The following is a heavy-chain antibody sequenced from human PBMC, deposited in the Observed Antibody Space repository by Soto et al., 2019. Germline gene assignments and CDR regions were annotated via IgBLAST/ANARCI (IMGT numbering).Heavy chain of an antibody. Sequence: EVELLDSGGGLVQPGGSLRLSCAASGCSFSSYAMNWVRQAPGKGLEWVSSISGTGRSTSYADSVKGRFTISRENSDNTVDLQMDSLRADDTAVYFCAKDRAGGYDQYWYFALWGRGTLVTVSS. J-gene: IGHJ2*01. CDR1: GCSFSSYA. CDR2: ISGTGRST. V-gene: IGHV3-23*01. CDR3: AKDRAGGYDQYWYFAL. D-gene: IGHD5-12*01.